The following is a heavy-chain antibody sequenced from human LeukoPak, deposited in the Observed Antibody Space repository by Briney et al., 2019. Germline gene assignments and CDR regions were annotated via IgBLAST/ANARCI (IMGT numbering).Heavy chain of an antibody. CDR3: ANWGTFGGVMV. V-gene: IGHV4-61*02. D-gene: IGHD3-16*01. Sequence: PSETLSLTCTVSGGSISTSNYYWGWIRQPPGKGLEWIGRIYTSGSTNYNPSLKSRVTISVDTSKNQFSLKLSSVTAADTAVYYCANWGTFGGVMVWGQGTLVTVSS. CDR1: GGSISTSNYY. J-gene: IGHJ4*02. CDR2: IYTSGST.